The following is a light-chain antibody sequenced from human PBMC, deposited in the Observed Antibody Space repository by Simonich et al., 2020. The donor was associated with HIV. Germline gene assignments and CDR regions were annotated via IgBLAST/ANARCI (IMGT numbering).Light chain of an antibody. J-gene: IGLJ3*02. CDR3: QTWGTGIRV. Sequence: QLVLTQSPSASASLGASVKLTCTLSSGHSSYAIAWHQQQPEKGPRYSMRLNSDGSHSKGDGIPYRCSGSSSGAERYLTISSLQSEDEADYYCQTWGTGIRVFGGGTKLTVL. CDR2: LNSDGSH. CDR1: SGHSSYA. V-gene: IGLV4-69*01.